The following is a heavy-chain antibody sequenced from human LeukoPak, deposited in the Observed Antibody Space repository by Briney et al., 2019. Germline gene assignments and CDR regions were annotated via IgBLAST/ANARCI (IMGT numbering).Heavy chain of an antibody. Sequence: GRSLRLSCAASGFTFSSYATHWVRQAPGKGLEWVAVISYDGSNKYYADSVKGRFTISRDNSKNTLYLQMNSLRAEDTAVYYCARESRFLEWLPEYYFDYWGQGTLVTVSS. CDR2: ISYDGSNK. J-gene: IGHJ4*02. CDR3: ARESRFLEWLPEYYFDY. V-gene: IGHV3-30-3*01. CDR1: GFTFSSYA. D-gene: IGHD3-3*01.